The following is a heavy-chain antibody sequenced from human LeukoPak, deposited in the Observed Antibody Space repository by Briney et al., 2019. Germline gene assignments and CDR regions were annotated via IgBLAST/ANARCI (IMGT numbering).Heavy chain of an antibody. Sequence: PGGSLRLSCAASGFTFSSYAMSWVRQAPVKGLEWVSAISGSGGSTYYADSVKGRFTISRDNSKNTLYLQMNSLRAEDTAVYYCAKPIAVAEYYFDYWGQGTLVTVSS. CDR2: ISGSGGST. D-gene: IGHD6-19*01. V-gene: IGHV3-23*01. J-gene: IGHJ4*02. CDR1: GFTFSSYA. CDR3: AKPIAVAEYYFDY.